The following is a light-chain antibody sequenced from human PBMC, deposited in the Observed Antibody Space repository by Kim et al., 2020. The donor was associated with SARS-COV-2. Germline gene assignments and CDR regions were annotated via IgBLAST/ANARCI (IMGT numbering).Light chain of an antibody. CDR2: NND. Sequence: QSVLTQPPSASGTPGQRVIISSSGSSSNIGSNSVNWYLQLPGTAPKLLIYNNDQRPSGVPDRFSASKSGTSASLAISGLQSEDEADYYCAAWDDSLNIYVFEPGTKVTVL. V-gene: IGLV1-44*01. CDR3: AAWDDSLNIYV. CDR1: SSNIGSNS. J-gene: IGLJ1*01.